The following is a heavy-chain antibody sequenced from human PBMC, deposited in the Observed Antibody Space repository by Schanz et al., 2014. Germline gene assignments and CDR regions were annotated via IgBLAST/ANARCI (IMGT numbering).Heavy chain of an antibody. Sequence: QVQVIQSGPEVKKPGASVKVSCKASGYTFTNHYLHWVRQAPGQGLEWMGRISPSSGGTNYAQNFQGRVTMTKDPSINTVYMELSPLTSDDTAVYYCARESVSRTRWFDPWGQGTLVTVSS. CDR2: ISPSSGGT. J-gene: IGHJ5*02. D-gene: IGHD3-3*01. CDR3: ARESVSRTRWFDP. V-gene: IGHV1-2*06. CDR1: GYTFTNHY.